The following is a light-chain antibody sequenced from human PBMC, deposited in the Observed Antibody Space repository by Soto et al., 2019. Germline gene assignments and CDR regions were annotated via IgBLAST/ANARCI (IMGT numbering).Light chain of an antibody. J-gene: IGKJ4*01. CDR1: QRVSSY. CDR2: DAS. CDR3: QQRSNWPPLT. V-gene: IGKV3-11*02. Sequence: EIVLTQSPATLSLSPGERATLSCRASQRVSSYLAWYQQKPGQAPRLLIYDASNRATGIPARFSGSGSGRDFTLTISSLEPEDFAVYYCQQRSNWPPLTFGGGTKVDIK.